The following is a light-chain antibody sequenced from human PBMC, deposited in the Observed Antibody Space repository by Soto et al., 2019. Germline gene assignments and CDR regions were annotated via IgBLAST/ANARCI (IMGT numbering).Light chain of an antibody. J-gene: IGKJ4*01. V-gene: IGKV1-39*01. CDR1: QSISSY. CDR2: AAS. CDR3: QQANSLSLT. Sequence: DIQMTQSPSSLSASVGDRVTITCRASQSISSYLNWYQQKPGKAPKLLIYAASILQSGVPPRFSGSGSGTDFTLTISSLQPEDFATYYCQQANSLSLTFGGGTKGGYQ.